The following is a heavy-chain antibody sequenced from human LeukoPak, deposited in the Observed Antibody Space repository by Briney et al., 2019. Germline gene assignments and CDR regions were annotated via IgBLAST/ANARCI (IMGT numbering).Heavy chain of an antibody. J-gene: IGHJ4*02. D-gene: IGHD1-26*01. CDR2: ISFDGSNE. CDR3: AKGLDSRRELAPFDY. Sequence: GGSLRLSCEASGFTFSSYAMHWVRQAPGKGLEWVSLISFDGSNEYYADSVRGRFTISRDNSKNTLYLQMNSLRAEDTAVYYCAKGLDSRRELAPFDYWGQGTLVTVSS. V-gene: IGHV3-30-3*01. CDR1: GFTFSSYA.